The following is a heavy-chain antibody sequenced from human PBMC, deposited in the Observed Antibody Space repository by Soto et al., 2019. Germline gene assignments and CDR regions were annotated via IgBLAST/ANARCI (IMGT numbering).Heavy chain of an antibody. CDR3: ARGYCSSTSCYTYYYYGMDV. CDR2: ISSSGSTI. CDR1: GFTFSSYE. J-gene: IGHJ6*02. V-gene: IGHV3-48*03. D-gene: IGHD2-2*02. Sequence: EVQLVESGGGLVQPGGSPRLSCAASGFTFSSYEMNWVRQAPGKGLEWVSYISSSGSTIYYADSVKGRFTISRDNAKNSLYLQMNSLRADDTAVYYCARGYCSSTSCYTYYYYGMDVWGQGTTVTVSS.